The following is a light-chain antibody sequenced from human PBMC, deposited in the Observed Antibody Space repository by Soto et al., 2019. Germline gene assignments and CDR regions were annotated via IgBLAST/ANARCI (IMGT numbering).Light chain of an antibody. J-gene: IGKJ1*01. V-gene: IGKV1-5*03. CDR3: QHYNIYSET. Sequence: LQMTQSPSTLSASVGDRVTITCRASQSISSWLAWYQQKPGKAPKILIYKASILESGVPSRFSGSGSGTEFTLTISSLQPDDFATYYCQHYNIYSETFGQGTKV. CDR2: KAS. CDR1: QSISSW.